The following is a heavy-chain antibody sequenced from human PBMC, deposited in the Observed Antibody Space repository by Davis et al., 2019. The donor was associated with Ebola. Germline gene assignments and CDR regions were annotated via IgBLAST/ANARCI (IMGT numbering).Heavy chain of an antibody. V-gene: IGHV3-23*01. D-gene: IGHD2-15*01. CDR2: ISGSGGST. CDR1: GFTFSSYA. Sequence: PGGSLRLSCAASGFTFSSYAMSWVRQAPGKGLEWVSAISGSGGSTYYADSVKGRFTISRDNAKNTLYLQMNSLRAEDTAVYYCARASKRYCSGGSCYINYWGQGTLVTVSS. CDR3: ARASKRYCSGGSCYINY. J-gene: IGHJ4*02.